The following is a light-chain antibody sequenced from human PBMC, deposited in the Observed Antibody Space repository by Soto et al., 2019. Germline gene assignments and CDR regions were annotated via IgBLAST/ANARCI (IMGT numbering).Light chain of an antibody. CDR3: QQRRDWPLFT. Sequence: EMVLTQSPATLSLSPGERATLSCRASQSVDTYLAWYQEKPGQAPRLLIYDASNRATGIPARFSGSGSGTDFTLTISSLEPDDFALYYCQQRRDWPLFTFGPGTKVDVK. V-gene: IGKV3-11*01. CDR1: QSVDTY. J-gene: IGKJ3*01. CDR2: DAS.